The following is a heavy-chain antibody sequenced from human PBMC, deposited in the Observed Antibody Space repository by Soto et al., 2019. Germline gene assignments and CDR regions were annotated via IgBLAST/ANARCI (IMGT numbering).Heavy chain of an antibody. J-gene: IGHJ6*02. Sequence: SETLSLTCTASGGSISSYYWSWIRQPPGKGLEWIGYIYYSGSTNYNPSLKSRVTISVDTSKNQFSLKLSSVTAADTAVYYCERLAGYFITNGCHGDYVLAFCGQGTTVTGSS. V-gene: IGHV4-59*08. CDR2: IYYSGST. CDR3: ERLAGYFITNGCHGDYVLAF. D-gene: IGHD3-22*01. CDR1: GGSISSYY.